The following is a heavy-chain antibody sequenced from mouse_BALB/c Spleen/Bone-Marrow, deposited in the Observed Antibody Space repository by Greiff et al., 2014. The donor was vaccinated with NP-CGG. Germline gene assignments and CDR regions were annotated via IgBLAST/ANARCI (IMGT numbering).Heavy chain of an antibody. Sequence: QVQLQQSGAELVNLGASVKLSCKASGYTFTIYDLYWVKQRPGQGLEWIGDINPSNGATNFNERFKSKATLTIDKSSGTAYMQLSSLTSEDSAVYYCTRGGYGNGFDYWGQGTALTVSS. CDR3: TRGGYGNGFDY. CDR1: GYTFTIYD. D-gene: IGHD2-10*02. V-gene: IGHV1-53*01. J-gene: IGHJ2*01. CDR2: INPSNGAT.